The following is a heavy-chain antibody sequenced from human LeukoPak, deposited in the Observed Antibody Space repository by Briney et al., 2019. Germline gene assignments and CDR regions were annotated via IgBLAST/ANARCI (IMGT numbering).Heavy chain of an antibody. J-gene: IGHJ2*01. CDR3: ARDLYGDYWYFDL. CDR1: GFTFSSYW. CDR2: INSDGSKI. V-gene: IGHV3-74*01. Sequence: GGSLRLSCAASGFTFSSYWTHWVRQAPGKGLVWVSRINSDGSKIRYADSVKGRFTISRDNAKNTVYLQMNSLRAEDTAIYYCARDLYGDYWYFDLWGRGTLVTVSS. D-gene: IGHD4-17*01.